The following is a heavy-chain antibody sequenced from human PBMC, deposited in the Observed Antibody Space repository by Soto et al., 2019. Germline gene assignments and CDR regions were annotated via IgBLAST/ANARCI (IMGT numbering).Heavy chain of an antibody. V-gene: IGHV4-4*07. CDR2: VYATGTS. CDR1: GGSMSKFY. CDR3: VRDGSKTLRDCFDP. J-gene: IGHJ5*02. Sequence: SETLSLTCRVSGGSMSKFYWSWIRKTAGKGLEWMGRVYATGTSDYNPSLRSRIAMSVDISKKTFSLRLRSVTAADTGVYYCVRDGSKTLRDCFDPWGQG. D-gene: IGHD4-17*01.